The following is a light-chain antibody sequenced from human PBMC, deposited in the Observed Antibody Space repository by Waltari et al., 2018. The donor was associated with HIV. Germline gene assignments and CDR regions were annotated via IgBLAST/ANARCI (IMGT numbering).Light chain of an antibody. V-gene: IGKV4-1*01. CDR2: WAS. CDR3: HQYFSAPWT. CDR1: QSLLYSANNKNY. Sequence: DIVMTQSPDSLAVSLGERATIYCKSSQSLLYSANNKNYLALSQQKPGQPPKLLIYWASPRQSGVPDRFRGSGSGTDFTLTISSLQADDVAVYYCHQYFSAPWTFGQGTKVEIK. J-gene: IGKJ1*01.